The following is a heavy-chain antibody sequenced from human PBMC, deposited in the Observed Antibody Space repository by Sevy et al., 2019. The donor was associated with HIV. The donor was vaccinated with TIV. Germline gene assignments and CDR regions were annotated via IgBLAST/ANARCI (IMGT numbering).Heavy chain of an antibody. CDR2: ISSDGRNK. CDR1: GFTFSRYA. D-gene: IGHD3-16*02. V-gene: IGHV3-30*04. CDR3: ARDKEESTSSFLGELSY. Sequence: GGSLRLSCAASGFTFSRYAMNWVRQAPGKGLEWVAVISSDGRNKYYADSVKGRFTISRDNSKNTLYLQMNSLRSEETAVYYCARDKEESTSSFLGELSYWGQGTLVTVSS. J-gene: IGHJ4*02.